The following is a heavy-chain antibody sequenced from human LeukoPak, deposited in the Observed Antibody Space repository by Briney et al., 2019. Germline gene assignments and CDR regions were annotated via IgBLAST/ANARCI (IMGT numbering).Heavy chain of an antibody. J-gene: IGHJ5*02. V-gene: IGHV1-2*02. D-gene: IGHD3-22*01. CDR1: GYTFTGYY. CDR3: ARSRYYDSSGYPFDP. CDR2: INPNSGGT. Sequence: WASVKVSCKASGYTFTGYYMHWVRQVPGQGLEWMGWINPNSGGTNYAQKFQGRVTMTRDTSISTAYMELSRLRSDDTAVYYCARSRYYDSSGYPFDPWGQGTLVTVSS.